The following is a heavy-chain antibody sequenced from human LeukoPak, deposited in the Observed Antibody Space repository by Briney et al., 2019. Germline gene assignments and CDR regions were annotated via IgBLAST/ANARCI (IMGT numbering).Heavy chain of an antibody. Sequence: PGGSLRLSCAASVYTFSIYWLTWVREAPGKGLEWVAHINQDESEEHYMASVEARFTISRDNAKNSLSLQMDSQRAEDTAVYYCVRDGGVSGYDLLDYWGQRTLVTVSS. D-gene: IGHD5-12*01. CDR1: VYTFSIYW. J-gene: IGHJ4*02. V-gene: IGHV3-7*01. CDR2: INQDESEE. CDR3: VRDGGVSGYDLLDY.